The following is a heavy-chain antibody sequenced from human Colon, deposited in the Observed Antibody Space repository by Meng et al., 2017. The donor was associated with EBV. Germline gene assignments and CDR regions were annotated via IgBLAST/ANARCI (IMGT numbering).Heavy chain of an antibody. V-gene: IGHV4-30-2*01. J-gene: IGHJ5*02. CDR1: GDSITSGDYS. CDR2: IYHGVNI. CDR3: VKDTRRGGGWFDP. D-gene: IGHD3-10*01. Sequence: QVPGPRPRLVRPSQTLSLPCAVSGDSITSGDYSWTWIRQPPGKGLEWIGYIYHGVNIYYTPSLRSRVTISVDKSRNQFSLKLTSVSAADTAVYYCVKDTRRGGGWFDPWGQGTLVTVSS.